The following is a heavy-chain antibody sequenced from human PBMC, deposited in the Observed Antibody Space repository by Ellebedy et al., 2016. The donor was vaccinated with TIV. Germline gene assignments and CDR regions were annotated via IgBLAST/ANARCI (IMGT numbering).Heavy chain of an antibody. CDR3: AGGVATVIGRLDP. CDR1: GGTFSNYA. D-gene: IGHD5-24*01. J-gene: IGHJ5*02. Sequence: ASVKVSCXASGGTFSNYAISWVRQAPGQGLEWMGGIIPIFGTANYAQKFQGRVTITADESTSTAYMELSSLRSEDTAVYYCAGGVATVIGRLDPWGQGTLVTVSS. CDR2: IIPIFGTA. V-gene: IGHV1-69*13.